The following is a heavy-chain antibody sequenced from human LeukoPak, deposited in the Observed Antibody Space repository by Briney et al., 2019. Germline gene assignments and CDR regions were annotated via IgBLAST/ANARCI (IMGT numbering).Heavy chain of an antibody. CDR1: GYTFTSYG. V-gene: IGHV1-18*01. J-gene: IGHJ6*03. CDR2: ISAYNGNT. Sequence: GASVKVSCKASGYTFTSYGISWVRQAPGQGLEWMGWISAYNGNTNYAQKLQGRVAMTTDTSTSTAYMELRSLRSDDTAVYYCARIRWAPVVAGYYYYYMDVWGKGTTVTISS. D-gene: IGHD2-15*01. CDR3: ARIRWAPVVAGYYYYYMDV.